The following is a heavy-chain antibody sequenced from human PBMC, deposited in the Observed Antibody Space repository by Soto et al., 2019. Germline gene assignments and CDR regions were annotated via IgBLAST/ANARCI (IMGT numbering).Heavy chain of an antibody. CDR2: LSPDNGHT. J-gene: IGHJ4*02. CDR1: WYTFNNYG. V-gene: IGHV1-18*01. Sequence: QDQLVQSGAEVKKPGASVKVSCKASWYTFNNYGITCVRQAPGQGLEWMGGLSPDNGHTNYAQKLQGRVTMTTDTSTSTAYRELSSLRSDDTAVYYCARHRNFFDYWGQGTLVTVSS. CDR3: ARHRNFFDY.